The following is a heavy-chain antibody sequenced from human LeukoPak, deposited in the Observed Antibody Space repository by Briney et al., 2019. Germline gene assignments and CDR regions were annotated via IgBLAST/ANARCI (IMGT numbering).Heavy chain of an antibody. J-gene: IGHJ6*03. V-gene: IGHV4-30-4*08. Sequence: PSETLSLTCTVSGGSISSGGYYWSWIRQPPGKGLEWIGYIYYSGSTYYNPSLKSRVTISVDTSRNQFSLKLSSVTAAGTAVYYCARDPDYSNYMDVWGKGTTVTVSS. D-gene: IGHD4-11*01. CDR3: ARDPDYSNYMDV. CDR1: GGSISSGGYY. CDR2: IYYSGST.